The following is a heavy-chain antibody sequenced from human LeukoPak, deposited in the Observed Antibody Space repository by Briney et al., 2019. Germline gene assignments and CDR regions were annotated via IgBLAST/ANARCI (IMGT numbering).Heavy chain of an antibody. CDR1: GGSISSSSYY. D-gene: IGHD2/OR15-2a*01. CDR2: IYYSGST. Sequence: SETLSLTCTVSGGSISSSSYYWGWLRQPPGTGLEWIGSIYYSGSTYYNPSLKSRVTISVDTSKNQFSLKLSSVTAADTAVYYCARHRLSRLLYNWFDPWGQGTLVTVSS. V-gene: IGHV4-39*01. J-gene: IGHJ5*02. CDR3: ARHRLSRLLYNWFDP.